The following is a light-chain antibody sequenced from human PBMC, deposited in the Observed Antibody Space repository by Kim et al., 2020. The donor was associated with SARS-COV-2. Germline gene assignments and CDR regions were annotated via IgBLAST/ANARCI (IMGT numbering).Light chain of an antibody. J-gene: IGKJ5*01. Sequence: DIQMTQSPSTLSASVGDRVTITCRASESISNWLAWYQQKPGNAPKLLIYKSSNLESGVPSRFSGSGSGTEFTLTINSLQPDDFATYYCQQYNTDSEITFGQGTRLEIK. V-gene: IGKV1-5*03. CDR3: QQYNTDSEIT. CDR1: ESISNW. CDR2: KSS.